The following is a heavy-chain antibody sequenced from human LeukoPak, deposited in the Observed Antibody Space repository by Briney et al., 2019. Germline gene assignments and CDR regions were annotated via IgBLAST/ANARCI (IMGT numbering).Heavy chain of an antibody. Sequence: SETLSLTCAVSGGSISSYYWSWIRQPPGKGLEWIGYIYYSGSTNYNPSLKSRVTISVDTSKNQFSLKLISVTAADTAVYYCARDNPVYNYGFDYWGQGTLVTVSS. D-gene: IGHD5-24*01. CDR3: ARDNPVYNYGFDY. V-gene: IGHV4-59*12. J-gene: IGHJ4*02. CDR2: IYYSGST. CDR1: GGSISSYY.